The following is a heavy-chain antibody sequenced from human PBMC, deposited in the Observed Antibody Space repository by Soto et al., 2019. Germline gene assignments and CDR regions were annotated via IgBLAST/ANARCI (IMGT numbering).Heavy chain of an antibody. V-gene: IGHV4-34*01. CDR2: IHPSGDT. CDR1: SGSFSTYY. CDR3: ARVPDR. Sequence: SETLSLTCAVDSGSFSTYYCSWTRQPPGKGLEWIGEIHPSGDTDYNPSLSNRVTISLDTSKNQFSLKLSSVTAADTAVYYCARVPDRWGQGTLVTVSS. D-gene: IGHD2-2*01. J-gene: IGHJ5*02.